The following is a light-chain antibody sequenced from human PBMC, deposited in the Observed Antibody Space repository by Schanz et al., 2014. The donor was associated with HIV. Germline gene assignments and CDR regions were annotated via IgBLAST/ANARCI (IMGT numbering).Light chain of an antibody. Sequence: QSALTQPASVSGTPGQSITISCTGSSSDVGGYNYVSWYQQHPGKPPKLMVYDVTDRPSGVSNRFSGSKSGNTASLTISGLRAEDEDDYYCCSYAGTYTVIFGGGTKLTVL. CDR1: SSDVGGYNY. V-gene: IGLV2-14*03. CDR2: DVT. J-gene: IGLJ2*01. CDR3: CSYAGTYTVI.